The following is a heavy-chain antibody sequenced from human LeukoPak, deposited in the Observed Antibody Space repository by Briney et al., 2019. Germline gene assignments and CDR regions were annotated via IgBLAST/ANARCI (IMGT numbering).Heavy chain of an antibody. CDR2: IYYSGST. J-gene: IGHJ5*02. D-gene: IGHD2-2*01. V-gene: IGHV4-39*01. CDR1: GGSISSSSYY. Sequence: SETLSVTCTVSGGSISSSSYYWGWIRQPPGKGLEWIGSIYYSGSTYYNPSLKSRVTISVDTSKNQFSLKLSSVTAADTAVYYCARHGSSSTTVDPWGQGTLVTVSS. CDR3: ARHGSSSTTVDP.